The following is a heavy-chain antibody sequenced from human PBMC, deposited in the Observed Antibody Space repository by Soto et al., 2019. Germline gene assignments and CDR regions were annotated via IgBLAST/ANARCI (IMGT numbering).Heavy chain of an antibody. CDR3: ARALYYYDSSGYYADAFDI. CDR2: IYYSGST. Sequence: SETLSLTCTVSGGSVSSGSYYWSWIWQPPGKGLEWIGYIYYSGSTNYNPSLKSRVTISVDTSKNQFSLKLSSVTAADTAVYYRARALYYYDSSGYYADAFDIWGQGTMVTVSS. J-gene: IGHJ3*02. V-gene: IGHV4-61*01. CDR1: GGSVSSGSYY. D-gene: IGHD3-22*01.